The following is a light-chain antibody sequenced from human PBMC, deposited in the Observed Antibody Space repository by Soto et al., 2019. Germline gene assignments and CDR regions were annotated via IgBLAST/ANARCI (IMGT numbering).Light chain of an antibody. Sequence: DVVLTQSPLSLSVTLGQPASISCGSSRSLVHSDGNIYLIWFQQRPGQSPRRLIYQVSNRDSGVPDRFSGSGSVTDFTLKISRVEAEDVGVYYCLQATHWPRTFGQGTKVDIK. CDR1: RSLVHSDGNIY. CDR3: LQATHWPRT. J-gene: IGKJ2*02. CDR2: QVS. V-gene: IGKV2-30*02.